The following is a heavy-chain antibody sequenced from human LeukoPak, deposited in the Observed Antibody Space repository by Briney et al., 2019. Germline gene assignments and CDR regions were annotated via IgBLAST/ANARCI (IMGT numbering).Heavy chain of an antibody. CDR1: GGSISSSSDY. CDR3: ARGNTYYYYMDV. V-gene: IGHV4-39*07. Sequence: TSETLSLTCTVSGGSISSSSDYWGWIRQPPGKGLEWIGSIYYSGFTYYNPSLKSRFTISVDTSKNQFSLKLSSVTAADTAVYYCARGNTYYYYMDVWGKGTTVTVSS. J-gene: IGHJ6*03. CDR2: IYYSGFT.